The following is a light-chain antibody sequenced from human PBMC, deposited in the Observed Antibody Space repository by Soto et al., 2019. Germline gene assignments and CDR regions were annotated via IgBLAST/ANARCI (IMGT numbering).Light chain of an antibody. Sequence: EIVLTHPPGTLSLSPCERATLSFSASQSVSSSYLAWYQQKPGQAPRLLIYGASSRATGIPDRFSGSGSGTDFTLTISRLEPEDFAVYYCQQYGSSPRTFGQGTKVDI. V-gene: IGKV3-20*01. CDR2: GAS. J-gene: IGKJ1*01. CDR1: QSVSSSY. CDR3: QQYGSSPRT.